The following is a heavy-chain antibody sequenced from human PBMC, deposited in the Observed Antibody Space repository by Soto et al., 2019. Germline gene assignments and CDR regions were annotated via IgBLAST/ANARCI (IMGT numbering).Heavy chain of an antibody. J-gene: IGHJ4*02. CDR1: GFTLRNLW. CDR2: INPGGGYT. Sequence: DVQLLQSGGGLLHPGGSLRLSCTASGFTLRNLWMHWVRQGAGEGLVWVSRINPGGGYTAYADTVKGRFTISRDNAKSMIYLQMNSLRAEDTAIYYCVSDVFGEFHYWGQGTRVTVSS. CDR3: VSDVFGEFHY. D-gene: IGHD3-3*01. V-gene: IGHV3-74*01.